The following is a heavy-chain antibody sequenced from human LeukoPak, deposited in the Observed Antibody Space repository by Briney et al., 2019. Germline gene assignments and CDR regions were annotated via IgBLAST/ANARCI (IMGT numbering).Heavy chain of an antibody. CDR2: IWYDGSNK. V-gene: IGHV3-33*01. D-gene: IGHD1-20*01. CDR1: GFTFSSYG. J-gene: IGHJ4*02. Sequence: GGSLRLSCAASGFTFSSYGMHWVRQAPGKGLEWVAVIWYDGSNKYYADSVKGRFTISRDNSKNTLYLQMNSLRAEDTAVYYCARGSITGIGDYNWGQGTLVTVSS. CDR3: ARGSITGIGDYN.